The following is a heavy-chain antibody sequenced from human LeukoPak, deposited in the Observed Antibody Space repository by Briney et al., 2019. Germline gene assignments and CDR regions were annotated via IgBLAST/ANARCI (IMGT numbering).Heavy chain of an antibody. Sequence: QTGGSLRLSCAASGFTFSSYEMSWVRQAPGKGLEWVSYISSSGSTLYYADSVKGRFTISRDNAKNSLYLQMNSLRAEDTAVYYCARDCGGGSCYGPYDAFDIWGQGTMVTVSS. D-gene: IGHD2-15*01. V-gene: IGHV3-48*03. CDR1: GFTFSSYE. J-gene: IGHJ3*02. CDR2: ISSSGSTL. CDR3: ARDCGGGSCYGPYDAFDI.